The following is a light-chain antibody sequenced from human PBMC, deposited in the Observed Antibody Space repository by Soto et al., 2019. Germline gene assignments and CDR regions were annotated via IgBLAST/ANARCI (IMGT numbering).Light chain of an antibody. V-gene: IGKV1-27*01. Sequence: DIQMTQSPSSLSASVGDRVTITCRASQGISNYLAWYQQKPGKVPKLLIYAASSLQSGVPSRFSGSGSGTDFTLNISSLKPGDVTSYYWKKHNSAPWTFGQGTKVEIK. CDR1: QGISNY. CDR2: AAS. CDR3: KKHNSAPWT. J-gene: IGKJ1*01.